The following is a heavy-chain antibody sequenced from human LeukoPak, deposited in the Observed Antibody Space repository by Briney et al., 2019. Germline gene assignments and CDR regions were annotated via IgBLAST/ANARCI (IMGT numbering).Heavy chain of an antibody. D-gene: IGHD3/OR15-3a*01. V-gene: IGHV4-38-2*02. J-gene: IGHJ4*02. Sequence: SETLSLTCTVSGYSISSGYYWGWIRQSPGKGLEWIGSICHTGSTYYNPSLKSRLTISVDTSKNQFSLKLSSVTAADTAVYYCAKTRDDLLVGHIDYWGQGTLVTVSS. CDR2: ICHTGST. CDR3: AKTRDDLLVGHIDY. CDR1: GYSISSGYY.